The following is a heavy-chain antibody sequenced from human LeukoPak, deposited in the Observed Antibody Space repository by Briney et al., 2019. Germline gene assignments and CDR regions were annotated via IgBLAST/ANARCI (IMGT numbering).Heavy chain of an antibody. J-gene: IGHJ6*03. Sequence: ASVKVSCKASGYTFTVYYMHWVPQAPGQGLEWVGWINPNSGGTNYAQKFQGRVTLTRDTSISTAYMELSRLRSDDTAVYYCARVMAIRYFDWLTHYYYYYMDVWGKGTTVTISS. CDR2: INPNSGGT. CDR3: ARVMAIRYFDWLTHYYYYYMDV. D-gene: IGHD3-9*01. CDR1: GYTFTVYY. V-gene: IGHV1-2*02.